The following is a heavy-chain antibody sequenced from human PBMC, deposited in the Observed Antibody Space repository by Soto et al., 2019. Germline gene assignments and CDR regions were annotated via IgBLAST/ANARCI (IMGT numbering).Heavy chain of an antibody. Sequence: GGSLRLSCAASGFTFSSYAMSWVRQAPGKGLEWVSAISGSGGSTYYADSVKGRFTISRDNSKNTLYLQMNSLRAEDTAVYYCAARAVYCSSTSCYRDYWGQGTLVTVSS. D-gene: IGHD2-2*02. CDR2: ISGSGGST. V-gene: IGHV3-23*01. CDR1: GFTFSSYA. CDR3: AARAVYCSSTSCYRDY. J-gene: IGHJ4*02.